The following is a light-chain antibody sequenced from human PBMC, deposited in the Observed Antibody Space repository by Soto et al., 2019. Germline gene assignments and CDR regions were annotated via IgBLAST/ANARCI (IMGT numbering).Light chain of an antibody. CDR1: SSDVGGYNY. V-gene: IGLV2-14*03. Sequence: QSALTQPASMSGSPGQSITISCTGTSSDVGGYNYVSWYRQHPGKAPKLMIYDVNNRPSGVSNRFSGSKSGHTASLPISGLQAEDEADYYCSSHSSSSTLVVFGGGTKLTVL. J-gene: IGLJ2*01. CDR3: SSHSSSSTLVV. CDR2: DVN.